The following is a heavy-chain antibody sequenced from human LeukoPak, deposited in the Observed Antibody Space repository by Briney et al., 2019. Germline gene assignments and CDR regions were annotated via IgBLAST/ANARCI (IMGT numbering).Heavy chain of an antibody. CDR2: ISAYNGNT. CDR1: GYTFTSYG. V-gene: IGHV1-18*01. D-gene: IGHD3-3*01. J-gene: IGHJ6*03. Sequence: ASVKVSCKASGYTFTSYGISWVRQAPGQGLEWMGWISAYNGNTNYAQKFQGRVTMTRDTSISTAYMELSRLRSDDTAVYYCARRGKDFWSGYYGGYYYYYMDVWGKGTTVTVSS. CDR3: ARRGKDFWSGYYGGYYYYYMDV.